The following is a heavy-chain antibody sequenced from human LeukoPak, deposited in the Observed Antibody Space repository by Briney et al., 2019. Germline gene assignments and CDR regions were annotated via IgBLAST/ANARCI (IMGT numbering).Heavy chain of an antibody. D-gene: IGHD3-22*01. J-gene: IGHJ4*02. V-gene: IGHV4-34*01. Sequence: PSETLSLTCEVSGGSFSDNSWTWIRQPPGKGLEWIGEINHSGSTKYNPSLKSRVTISIDSSKNRFSLKLSSATAADTAVYFCARGRGQYDSSGYYPVYDSWGQGTLVTVSS. CDR2: INHSGST. CDR1: GGSFSDNS. CDR3: ARGRGQYDSSGYYPVYDS.